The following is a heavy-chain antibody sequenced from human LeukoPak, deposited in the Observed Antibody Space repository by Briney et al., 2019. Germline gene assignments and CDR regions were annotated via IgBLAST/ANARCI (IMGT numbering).Heavy chain of an antibody. V-gene: IGHV3-21*01. Sequence: GGSLRLSCAASGFTFSSYSMNWVRQAPGKGLEWVSSISNSGGYQYYADSVKGRFTISRDNSKNTLYLQMNSLRAEDTAVYYCARDLFYYDSSGPSSPDYWGQGTLVTVSS. D-gene: IGHD3-22*01. CDR2: ISNSGGYQ. CDR1: GFTFSSYS. CDR3: ARDLFYYDSSGPSSPDY. J-gene: IGHJ4*02.